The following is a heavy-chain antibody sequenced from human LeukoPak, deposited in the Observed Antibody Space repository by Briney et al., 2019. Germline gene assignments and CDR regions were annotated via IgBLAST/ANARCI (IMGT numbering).Heavy chain of an antibody. J-gene: IGHJ4*02. V-gene: IGHV3-48*01. CDR3: ARDSTVFDFWSGYADY. CDR2: ISSSSSTI. D-gene: IGHD3-3*01. Sequence: GGSLRLSCAASGFTFSSYSMNWVRQAPGKGLEWVSYISSSSSTIYYADSVKGRFTISRDNAKNSLYLQMNSLRAEDTAVYYCARDSTVFDFWSGYADYWGQGTLVTVSS. CDR1: GFTFSSYS.